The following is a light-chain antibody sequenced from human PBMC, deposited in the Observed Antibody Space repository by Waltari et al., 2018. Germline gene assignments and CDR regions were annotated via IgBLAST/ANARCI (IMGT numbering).Light chain of an antibody. CDR3: SSYTSSSTL. V-gene: IGLV2-14*04. J-gene: IGLJ3*02. Sequence: SDVGGYNYVSWYQQHPGKAPKLMIYDVSKRPSGVSNRFSGSKSGNTASLTISGLQAEDEADYYCSSYTSSSTLFGGGTKLTVL. CDR1: SDVGGYNY. CDR2: DVS.